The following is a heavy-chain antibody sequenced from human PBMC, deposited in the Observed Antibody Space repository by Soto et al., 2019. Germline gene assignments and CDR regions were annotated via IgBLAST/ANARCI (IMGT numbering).Heavy chain of an antibody. CDR2: INHSGST. CDR1: GGSFSGYY. D-gene: IGHD3-10*01. V-gene: IGHV4-34*01. CDR3: AREKGRGPLRYYYYGMDV. Sequence: SETLSLTCAVYGGSFSGYYWSWIRQPPGKGLEWIGEINHSGSTNYNPSLKSRVTISVDTSKNQFSLKLSSVTAADTAVYYCAREKGRGPLRYYYYGMDVWGQGTTVTVSS. J-gene: IGHJ6*02.